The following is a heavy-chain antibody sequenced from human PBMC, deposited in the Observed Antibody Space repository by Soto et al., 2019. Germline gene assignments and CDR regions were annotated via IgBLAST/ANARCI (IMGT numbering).Heavy chain of an antibody. D-gene: IGHD7-27*01. CDR2: IFDSGTT. CDR3: ARGPSGDKDHY. J-gene: IGHJ4*02. CDR1: GCSITSDYSC. Sequence: SETLSLTCTVSGCSITSDYSCWSWIRQPPGEGLEWIGHIFDSGTTYTNPSLRSQVAISLDTSKNHFSLTLSSVTAADTAVYYCARGPSGDKDHYWGQGALVTVSS. V-gene: IGHV4-30-4*01.